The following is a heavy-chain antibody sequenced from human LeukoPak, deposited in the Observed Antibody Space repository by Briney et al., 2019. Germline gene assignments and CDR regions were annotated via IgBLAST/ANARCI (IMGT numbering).Heavy chain of an antibody. CDR2: IWYDGSNK. J-gene: IGHJ4*02. V-gene: IGHV3-33*01. CDR1: GFTFSSYG. D-gene: IGHD2-15*01. CDR3: AREGRYCSGGSCYSDY. Sequence: PGRSLRLSCAASGFTFSSYGMHWVRQAPGKGLEWVAVIWYDGSNKYYADSVKGRFTISRDNPKNTLYLQMNSLRAEDTAVYYCAREGRYCSGGSCYSDYWGQGTLVTVSS.